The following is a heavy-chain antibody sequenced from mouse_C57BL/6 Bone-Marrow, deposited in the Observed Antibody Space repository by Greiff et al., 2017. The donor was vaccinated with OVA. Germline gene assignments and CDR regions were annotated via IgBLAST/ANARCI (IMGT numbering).Heavy chain of an antibody. CDR1: GYTFTSYW. CDR2: IDPSDSYT. CDR3: ARDDYDEGDWYFDG. J-gene: IGHJ1*03. V-gene: IGHV1-69*01. Sequence: QVQLQQPGAELVMPGASVKLSCKASGYTFTSYWMHWVKQRPGQGLEWIGEIDPSDSYTNYNQKFKGKSTLTVDKSSSTAYMQLSSLTSEDSAVYYCARDDYDEGDWYFDGWGTGTTVTVSS. D-gene: IGHD2-4*01.